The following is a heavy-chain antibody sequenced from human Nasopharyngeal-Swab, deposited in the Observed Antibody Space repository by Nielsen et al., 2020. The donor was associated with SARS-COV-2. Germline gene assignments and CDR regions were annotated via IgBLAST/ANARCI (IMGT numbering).Heavy chain of an antibody. J-gene: IGHJ4*02. V-gene: IGHV3-43*01. D-gene: IGHD6-19*01. CDR2: IGWSGGSI. CDR3: AKDRGGSAWALDY. Sequence: GESLKISCAASGFSFGDYTIHWVRQAPGKGLECVALIGWSGGSIFYADSVKGRFTISRDNSKNSLYLEMNSLTTEDTAFYYCAKDRGGSAWALDYWGQGTLVTVPS. CDR1: GFSFGDYT.